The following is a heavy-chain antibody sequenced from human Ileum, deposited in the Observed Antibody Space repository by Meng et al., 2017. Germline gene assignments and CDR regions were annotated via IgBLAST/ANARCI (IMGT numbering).Heavy chain of an antibody. D-gene: IGHD4-23*01. V-gene: IGHV4-4*02. CDR2: ISHSGSA. CDR1: SGSISSNTY. Sequence: QVHVQVSGPGLVRPSGTLSFPCAVSSGSISSNTYWSWVRQPPGKGLEWIGQISHSGSAYYNPSLKSRVTMSVDKSKSQFSLMLTSVTAADTAIYYCARHGGYSQDFWGQGTLVTVSS. CDR3: ARHGGYSQDF. J-gene: IGHJ4*02.